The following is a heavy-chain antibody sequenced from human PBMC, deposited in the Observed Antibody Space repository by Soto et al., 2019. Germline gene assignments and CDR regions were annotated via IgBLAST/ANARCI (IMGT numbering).Heavy chain of an antibody. V-gene: IGHV4-59*08. J-gene: IGHJ6*03. CDR2: IYYSGGT. Sequence: QVQLQESGPGLVKPSETLSLTCTLSGGSISGFYWSWIRQPPGKGLEWIGFIYYSGGTNYNPSLKSRVTISLDTSKNQFSRKLNSVTVADTAVYYCARQTPNYYYYIGVWGKGTTVTVSS. CDR1: GGSISGFY. CDR3: ARQTPNYYYYIGV.